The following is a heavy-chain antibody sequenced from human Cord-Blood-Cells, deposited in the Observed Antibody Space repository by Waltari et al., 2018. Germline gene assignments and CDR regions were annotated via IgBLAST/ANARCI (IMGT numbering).Heavy chain of an antibody. CDR3: ARDPSESSSWYLHYGMDV. CDR1: GGSISSGGYY. V-gene: IGHV4-31*03. J-gene: IGHJ6*02. D-gene: IGHD6-13*01. Sequence: QVQLQESGPGLVKPSQTLSLTCTVSGGSISSGGYYWSWIRQHPGKGLEWIGYIYYSGSTYYNPSLKSRVTISVDTSKNQFSLKLSSVTAADTAVYYCARDPSESSSWYLHYGMDVWGQGTTVTVSS. CDR2: IYYSGST.